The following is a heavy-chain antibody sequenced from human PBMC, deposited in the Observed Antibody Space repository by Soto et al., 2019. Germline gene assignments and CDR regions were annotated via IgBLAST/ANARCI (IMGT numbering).Heavy chain of an antibody. J-gene: IGHJ6*02. CDR1: GFTFSVSA. CDR3: ARPYWRSTRCYLYYYGMAV. CDR2: ISSDGSHQ. D-gene: IGHD2-2*01. V-gene: IGHV3-30-3*01. Sequence: QVQVVESGGGVVQPGTSLRLSCAASGFTFSVSAIHWVRQAPGKGLEWVAVISSDGSHQYYADSVRGRFTISRDNPKNTLYLQMHSLRAEDPAVYYGARPYWRSTRCYLYYYGMAVWGPGTTVTVSS.